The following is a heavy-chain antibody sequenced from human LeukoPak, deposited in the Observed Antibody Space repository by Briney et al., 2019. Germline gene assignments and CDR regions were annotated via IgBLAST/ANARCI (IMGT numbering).Heavy chain of an antibody. CDR3: ARGRYGWLPFDY. V-gene: IGHV4-59*01. J-gene: IGHJ4*02. CDR2: IYYSGST. CDR1: GGSMSSYY. D-gene: IGHD3-16*01. Sequence: SESLSLTCTVSGGSMSSYYWSWIRQPPGKGLEWIGYIYYSGSTNYNPSLKSRVTISVDTSKNQFTLKLSSVTAADTAVYYCARGRYGWLPFDYWGQGTLVTVSS.